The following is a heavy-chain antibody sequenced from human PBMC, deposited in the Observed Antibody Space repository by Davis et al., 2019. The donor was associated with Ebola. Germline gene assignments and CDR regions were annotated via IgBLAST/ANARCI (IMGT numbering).Heavy chain of an antibody. CDR2: INHSGST. V-gene: IGHV4-34*01. Sequence: MPGGSLRLSCAVYGGSFSGYYWSWIRQPPGKGLEWIGEINHSGSTNYNPSLKSRVTISVDTSKNQFSLKLSSVTAADTAVYYCAREKYSSGWYVDYWGQGTLVTVSS. CDR3: AREKYSSGWYVDY. CDR1: GGSFSGYY. J-gene: IGHJ4*02. D-gene: IGHD6-19*01.